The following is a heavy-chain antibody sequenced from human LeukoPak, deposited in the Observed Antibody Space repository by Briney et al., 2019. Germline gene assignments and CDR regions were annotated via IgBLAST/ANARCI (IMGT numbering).Heavy chain of an antibody. CDR2: INPNSGGT. Sequence: GASVKVSCKASGYTFTGYYMHWVRQAPGQGLEWMGWINPNSGGTNYAQKFQGRVTMTRGTSISTAYMELSRLRSDDTAVYYCARGGQLVLTQNWFDPWGQGTLVTVSS. J-gene: IGHJ5*02. CDR1: GYTFTGYY. D-gene: IGHD6-13*01. CDR3: ARGGQLVLTQNWFDP. V-gene: IGHV1-2*02.